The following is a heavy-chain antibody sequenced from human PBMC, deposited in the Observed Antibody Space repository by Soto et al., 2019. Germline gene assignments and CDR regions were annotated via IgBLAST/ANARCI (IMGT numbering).Heavy chain of an antibody. CDR2: IIGIGDKA. Sequence: EVQLLEAGGGLVQPGGSLRLSCAASGFSFRYYGMSWVRQAPGKGLEWLSAIIGIGDKAYYSDAVRGRFTISRDNSKNTMYLQLNDLGAEDTAIYYCAKDYDYGDSLPFDYWGQGTLVTVSS. CDR3: AKDYDYGDSLPFDY. CDR1: GFSFRYYG. V-gene: IGHV3-23*01. D-gene: IGHD4-17*01. J-gene: IGHJ4*02.